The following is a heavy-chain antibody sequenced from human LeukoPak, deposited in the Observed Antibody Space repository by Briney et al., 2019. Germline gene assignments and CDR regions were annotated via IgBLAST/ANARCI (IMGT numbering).Heavy chain of an antibody. D-gene: IGHD4-17*01. CDR3: ARHGMTTVTYYY. Sequence: SETLSLTCTVSGGSISSGSYYWGWIRQPPGKGLEWIGSVYYSGSTYYNPSLKSRVTVSVDTSKDQFSLKLSSVTAADTAVYYCARHGMTTVTYYYWGQGTLVTVSS. CDR1: GGSISSGSYY. J-gene: IGHJ4*02. CDR2: VYYSGST. V-gene: IGHV4-39*01.